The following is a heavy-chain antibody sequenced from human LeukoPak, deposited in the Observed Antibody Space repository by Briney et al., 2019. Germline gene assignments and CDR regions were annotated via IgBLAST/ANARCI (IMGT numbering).Heavy chain of an antibody. D-gene: IGHD6-13*01. CDR3: ARKRESSSSWYGGLAY. V-gene: IGHV3-48*01. CDR2: ISIVWGSI. J-gene: IGHJ4*02. CDR1: GFTFRSFR. Sequence: PGGSLRLSCAASGFTFRSFRMIWVRQAPGKGREWLSYISIVWGSIYYADSVKGRFTISRDNAKNSLYLQMNSLRADDTAVYYCARKRESSSSWYGGLAYWGQGTLVTVSS.